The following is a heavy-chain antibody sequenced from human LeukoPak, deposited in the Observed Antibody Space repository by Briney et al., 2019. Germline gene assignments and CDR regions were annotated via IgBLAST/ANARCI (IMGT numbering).Heavy chain of an antibody. D-gene: IGHD3-22*01. CDR2: IKKDGSKK. CDR3: ATPLDYYDSSGYHQGGD. J-gene: IGHJ4*02. V-gene: IGHV3-7*01. Sequence: PGGSLRLSCAASGSTFSSHWMTWVRQPPGKGLEWVANIKKDGSKKNYVDSVKGRFTISRDNAKNSLYLQMNSLGAEDTAVYYCATPLDYYDSSGYHQGGDWGQGTPVTVSS. CDR1: GSTFSSHW.